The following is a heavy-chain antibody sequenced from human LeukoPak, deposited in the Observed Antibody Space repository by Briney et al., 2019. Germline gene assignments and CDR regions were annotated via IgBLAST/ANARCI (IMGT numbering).Heavy chain of an antibody. V-gene: IGHV4-30-4*08. CDR1: GGSISSGDYY. CDR3: ARTLHGFYYYYYYYMDV. CDR2: IYYSGST. D-gene: IGHD2/OR15-2a*01. J-gene: IGHJ6*03. Sequence: PSETLSLTCTVSGGSISSGDYYWSWIRQPPGKGLEWIGYIYYSGSTYYNPSLKSRVTISVDTSKNQFSLKLSSVTAADTAVYYCARTLHGFYYYYYYYMDVWGKGTTVTVSS.